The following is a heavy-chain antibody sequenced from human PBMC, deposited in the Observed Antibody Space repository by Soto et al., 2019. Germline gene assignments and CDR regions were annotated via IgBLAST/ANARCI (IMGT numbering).Heavy chain of an antibody. J-gene: IGHJ5*02. D-gene: IGHD3-22*01. CDR2: IYHSGST. CDR3: ASVGSDYDNSGYYLP. Sequence: SETLSLTCIVSGGSVSSSNWWRWVRQPPGKGLEWIGEIYHSGSTTYDPSLKSRATISVDKSENQFSLRLKSVTAADTAVYYCASVGSDYDNSGYYLPWGQGXLVTVYS. CDR1: GGSVSSSNW. V-gene: IGHV4-4*02.